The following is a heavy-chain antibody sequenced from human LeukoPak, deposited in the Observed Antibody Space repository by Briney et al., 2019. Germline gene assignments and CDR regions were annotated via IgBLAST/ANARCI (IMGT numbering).Heavy chain of an antibody. D-gene: IGHD6-13*01. CDR2: IIPIFGTA. J-gene: IGHJ5*02. CDR1: GGTFSSYA. Sequence: SVKVSCKASGGTFSSYAISWVRQAPGQGLEWMGGIIPIFGTANYAQKFQGRVTITADESTSTAYMELSSLRSEDTAVYYCARGNSPRGYSSSRRFDPWGQGTLVTVSS. V-gene: IGHV1-69*13. CDR3: ARGNSPRGYSSSRRFDP.